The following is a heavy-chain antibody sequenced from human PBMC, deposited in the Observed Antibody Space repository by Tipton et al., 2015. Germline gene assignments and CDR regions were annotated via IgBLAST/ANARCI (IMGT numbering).Heavy chain of an antibody. Sequence: SLRLSCAASGFGFSTYRMNWLRQAPGKGLEWVSSISSSSTYIYYADSVGGRFTISRDNAQNSLNLQMNSLRAEDTAVYYCAKDKGVGGGSGNSYYGMDVWGQGTTVTVSS. V-gene: IGHV3-21*01. CDR1: GFGFSTYR. D-gene: IGHD3-10*01. CDR3: AKDKGVGGGSGNSYYGMDV. CDR2: ISSSSTYI. J-gene: IGHJ6*02.